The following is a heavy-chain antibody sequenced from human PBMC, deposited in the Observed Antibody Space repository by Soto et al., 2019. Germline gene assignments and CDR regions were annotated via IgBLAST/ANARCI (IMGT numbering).Heavy chain of an antibody. J-gene: IGHJ6*03. CDR3: ARTSYSWNAGNYIDV. Sequence: QVQLRESGPGLVKPSGTLSLTCGVSGGSISSNNWWTWVRQSPGKRPEWLGEIYHGGSSNYNPSLKSRLTISGDDSKNQISLTLTCVTAADTAVYFCARTSYSWNAGNYIDVWGKGTAVTVSS. CDR2: IYHGGSS. D-gene: IGHD1-1*01. CDR1: GGSISSNNW. V-gene: IGHV4-4*02.